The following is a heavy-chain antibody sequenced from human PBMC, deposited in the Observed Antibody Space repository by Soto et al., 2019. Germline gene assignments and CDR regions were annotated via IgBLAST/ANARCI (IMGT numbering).Heavy chain of an antibody. J-gene: IGHJ4*02. Sequence: EVQLVESGGGLVQPGGSLRLSCAASGFTFSNAWMSWVRQAPGKGLEWVGRIKSKTDGGTTDYAAPVKGRFTISRDDSKNTLYLQMNSLKTEDTAVYYCTTGYGKDYYFDYWGQGTLVTVSS. CDR2: IKSKTDGGTT. D-gene: IGHD1-1*01. CDR1: GFTFSNAW. V-gene: IGHV3-15*01. CDR3: TTGYGKDYYFDY.